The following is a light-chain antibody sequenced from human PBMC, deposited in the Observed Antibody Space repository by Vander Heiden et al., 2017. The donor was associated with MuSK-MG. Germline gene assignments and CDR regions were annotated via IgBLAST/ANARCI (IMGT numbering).Light chain of an antibody. CDR1: QGIRND. V-gene: IGKV1-6*01. CDR2: AAS. CDR3: QRDDAYPQT. J-gene: IGKJ3*01. Sequence: AIQMTQSPSSLSASVGDRVTITCRASQGIRNDLGWYQQNPGKAPKLLIYAASSSQSGVPSRFSRSGSPTDFTLRISILHPEDFATYYCQRDDAYPQTFGPGTKVEMK.